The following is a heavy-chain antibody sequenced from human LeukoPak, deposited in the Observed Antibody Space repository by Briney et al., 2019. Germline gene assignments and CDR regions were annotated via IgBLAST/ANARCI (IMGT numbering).Heavy chain of an antibody. V-gene: IGHV5-51*01. J-gene: IGHJ4*02. CDR3: ASRPFETTVVPWDFY. CDR1: GYNFNTYW. Sequence: GESLKISCKGSGYNFNTYWVAWVRQLPEKGLEWMGIIRPMNSDVRYSPSFQGQVTISADRSINTAYLQWSSLTASDTATYYCASRPFETTVVPWDFYWGQGTQVTVSS. D-gene: IGHD4-23*01. CDR2: IRPMNSDV.